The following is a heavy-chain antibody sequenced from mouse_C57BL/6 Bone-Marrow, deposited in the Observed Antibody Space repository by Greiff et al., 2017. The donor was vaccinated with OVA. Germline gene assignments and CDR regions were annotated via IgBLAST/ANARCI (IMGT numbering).Heavy chain of an antibody. D-gene: IGHD1-1*01. V-gene: IGHV1-81*01. J-gene: IGHJ4*01. CDR2: IYPRSGNP. CDR1: GYTFTSYG. Sequence: QVQLQQSGAELARPGASVKLSCKASGYTFTSYGISWVKQRTGQGLEWIGEIYPRSGNPYYNEKFKGKATLTADKSSSTAYMELRSLTSEDSAVYFCAREGNYYGSSYPYYYAMDYGGQGTSVTVSS. CDR3: AREGNYYGSSYPYYYAMDY.